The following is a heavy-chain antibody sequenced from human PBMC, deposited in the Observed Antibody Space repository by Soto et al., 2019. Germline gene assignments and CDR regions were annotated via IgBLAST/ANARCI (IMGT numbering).Heavy chain of an antibody. V-gene: IGHV3-33*01. Sequence: GGSLRLSCAASGFTFSSYGMHWVRQAPGKGLEWVAVIWYDGSNKYYADSVKGRFTISRDNSKNTLYLQMNSLRAEDTAVYYCASGGRCSGGSCYGGGYYGMDVWGQGTTVTVSS. D-gene: IGHD2-15*01. CDR2: IWYDGSNK. J-gene: IGHJ6*02. CDR1: GFTFSSYG. CDR3: ASGGRCSGGSCYGGGYYGMDV.